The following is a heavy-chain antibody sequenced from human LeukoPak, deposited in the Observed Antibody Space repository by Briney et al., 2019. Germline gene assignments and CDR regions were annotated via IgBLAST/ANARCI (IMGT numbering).Heavy chain of an antibody. J-gene: IGHJ5*02. D-gene: IGHD2-2*01. V-gene: IGHV4-59*01. CDR1: GGSISSYY. CDR2: IYYSGST. CDR3: ARERRYCSSTSCPNWFDP. Sequence: NPSETLSLTCTVSGGSISSYYWSWIRQPPGKGLEWIAYIYYSGSTNYNPSLKSRITISVDTSKNQFSLKLNSVTAADTAVYYCARERRYCSSTSCPNWFDPWGQGTLVTVSS.